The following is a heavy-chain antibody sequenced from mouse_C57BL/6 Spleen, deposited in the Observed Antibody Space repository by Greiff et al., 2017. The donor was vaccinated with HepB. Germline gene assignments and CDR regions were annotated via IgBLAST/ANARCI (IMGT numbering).Heavy chain of an antibody. V-gene: IGHV5-17*01. CDR3: ARMDYYGGYFDY. CDR1: GFTFSDYG. CDR2: ISSGSSTI. D-gene: IGHD1-2*01. J-gene: IGHJ2*01. Sequence: EVQLVESGGGLVKPGGSLKLSCAASGFTFSDYGMHWVRQAPEKGLEWVAYISSGSSTIYYADTVKGRFTISRDNAKNTLFLQMTSLRSEDTAMYYCARMDYYGGYFDYWGQGTTLTVSS.